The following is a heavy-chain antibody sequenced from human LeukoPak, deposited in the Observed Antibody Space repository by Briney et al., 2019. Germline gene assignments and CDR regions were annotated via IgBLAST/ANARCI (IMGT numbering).Heavy chain of an antibody. CDR3: ARDPAVAGTGWFDP. CDR1: GFTFSDYY. V-gene: IGHV3-11*01. CDR2: ISSSGSTI. D-gene: IGHD6-19*01. Sequence: PGGSLRLSCAASGFTFSDYYMSWIRQALGKGLEWVSYISSSGSTIYYADSVKGRFTISRDNAKNSLYLQMNSLRAEDTAVYYCARDPAVAGTGWFDPWGQGTLVTVSS. J-gene: IGHJ5*02.